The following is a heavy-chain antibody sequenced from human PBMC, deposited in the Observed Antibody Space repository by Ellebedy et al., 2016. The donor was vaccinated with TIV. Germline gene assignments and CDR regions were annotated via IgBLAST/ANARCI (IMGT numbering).Heavy chain of an antibody. D-gene: IGHD5-12*01. Sequence: GESLKISCKGSGYSFTSYWIGWVRQMPGKGLEWMGIIYPGDSDTRYSPSFQGQVTISADKSISTAYLQWSSLKASDTAMYYCARHKGYSGYSSQLHLDYWGQGTLVTVSS. CDR3: ARHKGYSGYSSQLHLDY. CDR1: GYSFTSYW. V-gene: IGHV5-51*01. CDR2: IYPGDSDT. J-gene: IGHJ4*02.